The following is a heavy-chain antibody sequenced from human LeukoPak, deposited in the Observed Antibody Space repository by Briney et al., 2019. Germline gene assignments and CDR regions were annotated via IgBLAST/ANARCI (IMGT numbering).Heavy chain of an antibody. CDR1: GGSISSSSYY. D-gene: IGHD6-13*01. CDR3: ARQVVAAAGDFDY. CDR2: IYYSGST. V-gene: IGHV4-39*01. Sequence: TSETLSLTCTVSGGSISSSSYYWGWIRQPPGKGLEWIGSIYYSGSTYYNPSLKSRVTISVDTSKNQFSLKLSSVTAADTAVYYCARQVVAAAGDFDYWGQGTLVTVSS. J-gene: IGHJ4*02.